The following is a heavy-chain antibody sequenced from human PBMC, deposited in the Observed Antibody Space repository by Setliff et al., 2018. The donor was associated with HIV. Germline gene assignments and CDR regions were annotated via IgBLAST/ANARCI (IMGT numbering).Heavy chain of an antibody. CDR2: VYYSGST. CDR1: GYSISSGYY. J-gene: IGHJ4*02. CDR3: ARVDTMLLFFDL. Sequence: PSETLSLTCAVSGYSISSGYYWGWIRQSPGKGLEWIGSVYYSGSTYHNPSLKSRITISIDTSKDHFSLHLTSVTAADTAIYYCARVDTMLLFFDLWGQGTLVTVSS. D-gene: IGHD3-10*02. V-gene: IGHV4-38-2*01.